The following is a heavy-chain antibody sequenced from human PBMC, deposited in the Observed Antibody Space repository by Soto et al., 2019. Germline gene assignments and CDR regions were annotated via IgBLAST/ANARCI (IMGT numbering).Heavy chain of an antibody. V-gene: IGHV3-48*02. CDR2: ISSSSSTI. CDR3: ARDGFMIVDLYYYYYGMDV. Sequence: GGSLRLSCAASGFTFSSYSMNWVRQAPGKGLEWVSYISSSSSTIYYADSVKGRFTISRDNAKNSLYLQMNSLRDEDTAVYYCARDGFMIVDLYYYYYGMDVWGQGTTVTVSS. D-gene: IGHD3-22*01. J-gene: IGHJ6*02. CDR1: GFTFSSYS.